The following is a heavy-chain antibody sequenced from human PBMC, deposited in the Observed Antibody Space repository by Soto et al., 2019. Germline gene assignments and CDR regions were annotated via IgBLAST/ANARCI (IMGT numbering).Heavy chain of an antibody. D-gene: IGHD3-16*01. V-gene: IGHV2-5*02. Sequence: QITLKESGPTLVKPTQTLTLTCNFSGFPVTTDGGGVRWVRQPPGGALEWVSLIYGDVDVRYSPSLKTILNIAKDPPKHQVDLIMTNMAPVDTATYYCAHSRNLITEDAQVGDFDYWGQGILVTLSS. CDR1: GFPVTTDGGG. J-gene: IGHJ4*02. CDR2: IYGDVDV. CDR3: AHSRNLITEDAQVGDFDY.